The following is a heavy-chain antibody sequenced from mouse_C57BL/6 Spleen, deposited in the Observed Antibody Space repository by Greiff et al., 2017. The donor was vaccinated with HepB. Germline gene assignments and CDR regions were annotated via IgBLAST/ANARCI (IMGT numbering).Heavy chain of an antibody. D-gene: IGHD2-3*01. CDR1: GYTFTSYW. J-gene: IGHJ2*01. CDR2: IYPGSGST. V-gene: IGHV1-55*01. CDR3: ARETYDGYYVNYFDY. Sequence: VKLQQPGAELVKPGASVKMSCKASGYTFTSYWITWVKQRPGQGLEWIGDIYPGSGSTNYNEKFKSKATLTVDTSSSTAYMQLSSLTSEDSAVYYCARETYDGYYVNYFDYWGQGTTLTVSS.